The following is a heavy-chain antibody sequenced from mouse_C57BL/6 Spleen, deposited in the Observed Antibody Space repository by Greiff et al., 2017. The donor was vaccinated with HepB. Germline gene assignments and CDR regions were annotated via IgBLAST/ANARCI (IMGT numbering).Heavy chain of an antibody. J-gene: IGHJ1*03. V-gene: IGHV1-80*01. D-gene: IGHD1-1*01. Sequence: QVHVQQSGAELVKPGASVKISCKASGYAFSSYWMNWVKQRPGKGLEWIGQIYPGDGDTNYNGKFKGKATLTADKSSSTAYMQLSSLTSEDSAVYFCARSSLLLRYFDVWGTGTTVTVSS. CDR2: IYPGDGDT. CDR3: ARSSLLLRYFDV. CDR1: GYAFSSYW.